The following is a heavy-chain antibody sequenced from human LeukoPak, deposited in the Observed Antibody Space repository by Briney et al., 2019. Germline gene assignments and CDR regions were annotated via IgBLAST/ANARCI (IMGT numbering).Heavy chain of an antibody. CDR3: ARAPAGMDV. CDR2: IIPILDIV. V-gene: IGHV1-69*04. Sequence: ASVKVSCKASGGTFNNYAITWVRQAPGQGLEWMGRIIPILDIVNYTQKFQGRVTITADTITNTAYMELSRLRSEDTAVYFCARAPAGMDVWGQGTTVIVSS. D-gene: IGHD1-14*01. J-gene: IGHJ6*02. CDR1: GGTFNNYA.